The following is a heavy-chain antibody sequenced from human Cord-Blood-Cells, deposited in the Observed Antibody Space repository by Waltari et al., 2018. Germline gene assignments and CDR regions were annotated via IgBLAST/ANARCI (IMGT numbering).Heavy chain of an antibody. CDR1: GGSFSGYY. J-gene: IGHJ4*02. D-gene: IGHD3-9*01. Sequence: QVQLQQWGAGLLKPSETLSLTCAVYGGSFSGYYWSWIRQPPGKGLEWIGEINHSGSTESHPTLKRRVTIAVDTSKNQFSLKLSSVTAADTAVYYCARARGLDPDILTGYYDYWGQGTLVTVSS. V-gene: IGHV4-34*01. CDR2: INHSGST. CDR3: ARARGLDPDILTGYYDY.